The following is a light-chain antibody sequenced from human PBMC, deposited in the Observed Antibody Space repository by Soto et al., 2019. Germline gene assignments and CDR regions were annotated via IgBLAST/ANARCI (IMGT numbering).Light chain of an antibody. CDR3: QQYYSSPLT. Sequence: DIVMTQSPDSLAVSLGERATINCKSSQSVLYTSNNKNYLAWYQQKPGQPPKLLIYWASTRESGVPDRFGGSGSGTEFTLTISSLQAEDVAVYYCQQYYSSPLTCGGGTKVEIK. CDR1: QSVLYTSNNKNY. CDR2: WAS. V-gene: IGKV4-1*01. J-gene: IGKJ4*01.